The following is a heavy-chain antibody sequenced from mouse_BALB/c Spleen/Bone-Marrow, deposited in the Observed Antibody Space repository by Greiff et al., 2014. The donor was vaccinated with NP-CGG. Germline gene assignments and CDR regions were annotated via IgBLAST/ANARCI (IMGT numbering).Heavy chain of an antibody. CDR2: IDPANGNT. V-gene: IGHV14-3*02. CDR1: GFNIKDTY. CDR3: ANHYDGSSYGFAY. D-gene: IGHD1-1*01. Sequence: EVKLEESGAELVKPGASVKLSCTASGFNIKDTYMHWVKQRPEQGLEWIGRIDPANGNTKYDPKFQGKATITADTSSNTAYLQLSSLTSEDTAVYYCANHYDGSSYGFAYWGQGTLVTVSA. J-gene: IGHJ3*01.